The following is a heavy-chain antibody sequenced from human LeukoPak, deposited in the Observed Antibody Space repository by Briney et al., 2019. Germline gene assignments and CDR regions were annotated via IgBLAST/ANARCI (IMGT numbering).Heavy chain of an antibody. CDR2: ISAYNGNT. V-gene: IGHV1-18*01. Sequence: GASVKVSCMASGYTFTSYGISWVRQAPGQGLEWMGWISAYNGNTNYAQKLQGRVTMTTDTSTSTAYMELRSLRSDDTAVYYCARAYYYDSSGYFERRGFDYWGQGTLVTVSS. CDR3: ARAYYYDSSGYFERRGFDY. CDR1: GYTFTSYG. J-gene: IGHJ4*02. D-gene: IGHD3-22*01.